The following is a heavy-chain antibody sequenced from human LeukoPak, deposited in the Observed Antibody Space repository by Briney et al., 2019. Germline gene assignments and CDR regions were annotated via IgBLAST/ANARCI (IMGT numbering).Heavy chain of an antibody. D-gene: IGHD2-15*01. CDR3: ARAHCSGRGCYQRYDGFDI. CDR1: GFTFSSYW. Sequence: HPGGSLRLSCAPSGFTFSSYWMTWVRQAPGKGLEWVANIKEDGSEKYYVDSVKGRFTISRDNAKNSLYLQMNSLRVEDTAVYYCARAHCSGRGCYQRYDGFDIWGQRTVVTVSS. V-gene: IGHV3-7*01. J-gene: IGHJ3*02. CDR2: IKEDGSEK.